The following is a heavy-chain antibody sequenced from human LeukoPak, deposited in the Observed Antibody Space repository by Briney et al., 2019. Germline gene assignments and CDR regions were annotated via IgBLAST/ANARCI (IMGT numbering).Heavy chain of an antibody. Sequence: NTSETLSLTCTVSAGSISPYFWSWIRQPPGKGPEWIGYIYTDGSTKYNPSLKSRVTVSLATSTNQFSLKLSSVTAADTAVYSCARRQIYFDHWGQGTLVTVSS. CDR2: IYTDGST. CDR3: ARRQIYFDH. J-gene: IGHJ4*02. CDR1: AGSISPYF. V-gene: IGHV4-4*08.